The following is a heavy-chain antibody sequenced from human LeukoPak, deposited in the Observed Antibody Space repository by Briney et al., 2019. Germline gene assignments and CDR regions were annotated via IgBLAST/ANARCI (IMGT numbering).Heavy chain of an antibody. CDR1: GFTFSSYS. Sequence: GGSLRLSCAASGFTFSSYSMNWVRQAPGKGLEWVSSISSSSSYICYADSVKGRFTISRDNAKNSLYLQMNSLRAEDTAVYYCARDLYAGAYDVEYWCQGTLVTVSS. J-gene: IGHJ4*02. CDR2: ISSSSSYI. CDR3: ARDLYAGAYDVEY. D-gene: IGHD5-12*01. V-gene: IGHV3-21*01.